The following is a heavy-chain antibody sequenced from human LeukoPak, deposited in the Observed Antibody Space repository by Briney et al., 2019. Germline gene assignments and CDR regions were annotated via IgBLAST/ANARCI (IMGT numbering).Heavy chain of an antibody. J-gene: IGHJ4*02. CDR1: GFTFSSYG. CDR2: IWYDGSNK. Sequence: GGSLRLSCAASGFTFSSYGMHWVRQAPGKGLEWVAVIWYDGSNKYYADSVKGRFTISRDNSKYTLYLQMNSLRAEDTAVYYCARGCSSTSCQIYWGQGTLVTVSS. V-gene: IGHV3-33*01. CDR3: ARGCSSTSCQIY. D-gene: IGHD2-2*01.